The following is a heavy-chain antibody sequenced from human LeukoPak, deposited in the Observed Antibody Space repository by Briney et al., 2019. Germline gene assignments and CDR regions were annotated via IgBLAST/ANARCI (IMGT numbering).Heavy chain of an antibody. J-gene: IGHJ4*02. CDR1: GGSFSGYN. Sequence: SETLSLTCAVYGGSFSGYNWTWIRQPPGKGLEWIGEIGHNGSTNYNPSLKGRVTISADTSKKQFSLKVTSVTAADTAVYYCARTSNYWSPYFDYWGQGALVTVSS. CDR3: ARTSNYWSPYFDY. V-gene: IGHV4-34*01. CDR2: IGHNGST. D-gene: IGHD1-1*01.